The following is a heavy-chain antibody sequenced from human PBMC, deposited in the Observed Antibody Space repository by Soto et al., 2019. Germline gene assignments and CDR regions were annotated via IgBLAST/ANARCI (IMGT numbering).Heavy chain of an antibody. CDR1: GFTFSNYW. J-gene: IGHJ5*02. CDR2: IKQDGSES. D-gene: IGHD2-21*01. Sequence: GGSLRLSCAASGFTFSNYWINWVRQAPGKGLEWVANIKQDGSESNYADSVKGRFTISRDNAENSLYLQMTSLRAEDTAVYYCASARHIGPWGQGTLVTVSS. V-gene: IGHV3-7*01. CDR3: ASARHIGP.